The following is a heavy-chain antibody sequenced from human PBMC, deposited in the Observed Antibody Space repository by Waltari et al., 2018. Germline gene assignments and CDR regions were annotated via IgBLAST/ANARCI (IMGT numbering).Heavy chain of an antibody. J-gene: IGHJ3*01. CDR2: ISGTSYYI. CDR3: ARETEEAFDF. CDR1: GFTFRSYP. Sequence: EVQLVESGGGLVKPGGSLRLSGAASGFTFRSYPMHWVRQAPGKGLEWVSSISGTSYYIYPADSVKGRFTTSRDNAKNSLYLQMNSLRAEDTAVYYCARETEEAFDFWGRGTMVTVSS. D-gene: IGHD2-21*02. V-gene: IGHV3-21*01.